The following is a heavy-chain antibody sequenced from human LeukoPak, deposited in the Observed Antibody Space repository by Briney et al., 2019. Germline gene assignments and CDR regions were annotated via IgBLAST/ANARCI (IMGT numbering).Heavy chain of an antibody. V-gene: IGHV3-33*01. D-gene: IGHD3-16*01. CDR1: GFIFSNYA. J-gene: IGHJ3*01. CDR3: ARELLGGGPDAFDV. CDR2: IWHDGATK. Sequence: PGTSLRLSCKTSGFIFSNYAMHWVRQAPGKGLDWVAMIWHDGATKFYADSVKGRFTISRDNSKDTLYLQMDSLRAEDTAVFYCARELLGGGPDAFDVWGQGTIVTVSS.